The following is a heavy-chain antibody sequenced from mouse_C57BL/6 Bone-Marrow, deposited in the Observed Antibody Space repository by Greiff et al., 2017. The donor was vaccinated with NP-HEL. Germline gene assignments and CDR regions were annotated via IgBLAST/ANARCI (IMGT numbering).Heavy chain of an antibody. D-gene: IGHD1-1*01. CDR1: GYAFTNYL. V-gene: IGHV1-54*01. J-gene: IGHJ2*01. Sequence: QVQLQQSGAELVRPGTSVKVSCKASGYAFTNYLIEWVKQRPGQGLEWIGVINPGSGGTNYNEKFKGKATLTADKSSSTVYMQLSSLTSEDSAVYFCARKRDYYGSRYFDYWGQGTTLTVSS. CDR3: ARKRDYYGSRYFDY. CDR2: INPGSGGT.